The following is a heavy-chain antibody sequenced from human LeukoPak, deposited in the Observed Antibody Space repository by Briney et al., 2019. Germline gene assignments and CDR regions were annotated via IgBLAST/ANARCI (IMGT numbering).Heavy chain of an antibody. CDR1: GYSFTSYW. V-gene: IGHV5-10-1*01. CDR3: ARHDILTGYYPWWFDP. CDR2: IDPSDSYT. D-gene: IGHD3-9*01. Sequence: GESLRISPKGSGYSFTSYWISWVRQMPGKGLEWRGRIDPSDSYTNYSPSSQSHVTISADKSISTAYLHGSSLKASDTAMYDCARHDILTGYYPWWFDPWGQGTLVTVSS. J-gene: IGHJ5*02.